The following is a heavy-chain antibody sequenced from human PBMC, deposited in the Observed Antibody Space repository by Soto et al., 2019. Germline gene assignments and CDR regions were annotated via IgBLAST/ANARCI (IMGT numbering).Heavy chain of an antibody. Sequence: SGPTLVNPTQTLTLTCTFSGFSLSTSGMCVSWIRQPPGKALEWLARIDWDDDKYYSTSLKTRLTISKDTSKNQVVLTMTNMDPVDTATYYCARDYYDSSGFPYYGMDVWGQGTTVTVSS. V-gene: IGHV2-70*11. J-gene: IGHJ6*02. D-gene: IGHD3-22*01. CDR1: GFSLSTSGMC. CDR2: IDWDDDK. CDR3: ARDYYDSSGFPYYGMDV.